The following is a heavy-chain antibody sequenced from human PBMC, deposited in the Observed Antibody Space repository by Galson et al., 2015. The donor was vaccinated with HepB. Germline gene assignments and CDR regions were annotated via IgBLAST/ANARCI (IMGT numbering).Heavy chain of an antibody. J-gene: IGHJ4*02. Sequence: CAISGDSVSSNSAAWNWIRQSPSRGLEWLGRTYYRSKWYNDYAVSVKSRITINPDTSKNQFSLQLNSVTPEDTAVYYCARELYSSGWWAEVFDYWGQGTLVTVSS. V-gene: IGHV6-1*01. D-gene: IGHD6-19*01. CDR2: TYYRSKWYN. CDR3: ARELYSSGWWAEVFDY. CDR1: GDSVSSNSAA.